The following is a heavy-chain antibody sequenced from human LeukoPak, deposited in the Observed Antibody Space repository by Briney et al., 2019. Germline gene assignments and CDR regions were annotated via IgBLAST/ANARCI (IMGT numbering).Heavy chain of an antibody. CDR1: GFSFSTYA. Sequence: PGGSLRLSCAASGFSFSTYAMNWVRQAPGKGLEWVSAISDGGTYYADSVKGRFTISRDSSKNTPYLQMNSLRAEDPALYYGAKDRISVDPKFFDLWGRGTLVTVSS. V-gene: IGHV3-23*01. CDR3: AKDRISVDPKFFDL. D-gene: IGHD2-15*01. J-gene: IGHJ2*01. CDR2: ISDGGT.